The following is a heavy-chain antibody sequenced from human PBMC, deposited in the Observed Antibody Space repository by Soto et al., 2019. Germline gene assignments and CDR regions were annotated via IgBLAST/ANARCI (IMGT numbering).Heavy chain of an antibody. Sequence: QVQLVQSGAEVKKPGASLKVSCKASGYIFTTYIITWVRQAPGQGLEWMGWIRAYNGDTTYPQKVQGRVTMTMETSTSTAYMEVRSLRSDDTAVYYCARIAAESDFAMDVWGQGTTVTVSS. CDR2: IRAYNGDT. CDR3: ARIAAESDFAMDV. V-gene: IGHV1-18*01. D-gene: IGHD6-25*01. CDR1: GYIFTTYI. J-gene: IGHJ6*02.